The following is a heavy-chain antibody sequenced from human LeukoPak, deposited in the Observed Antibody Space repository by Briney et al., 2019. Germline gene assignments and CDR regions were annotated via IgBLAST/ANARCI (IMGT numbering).Heavy chain of an antibody. J-gene: IGHJ6*03. CDR3: ARDRLGYSRRVYYYYMDV. D-gene: IGHD5-24*01. CDR2: IIPIFGTS. V-gene: IGHV1-69*05. Sequence: GASVKVSCKASGGAFSNYAITWVRQAPGQGLEWMGGIIPIFGTSNYAQKLQGRVTMTTDTSTSTAYMELRSLRSDDTAVYYCARDRLGYSRRVYYYYMDVWGKGTTVTVSS. CDR1: GGAFSNYA.